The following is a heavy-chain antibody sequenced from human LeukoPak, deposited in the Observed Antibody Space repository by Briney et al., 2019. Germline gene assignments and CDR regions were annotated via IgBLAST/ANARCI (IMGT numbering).Heavy chain of an antibody. Sequence: GGSLRLSCAASGFTFSNAWMSWVRQAPGKGLEWVSYISDTGHAIYYADSVKGRFIISRDNAKNSLYLQMNSLRDEDTAVYYCARDGYPGGDYWGQGTLVTVSS. CDR2: ISDTGHAI. D-gene: IGHD3-22*01. J-gene: IGHJ4*02. CDR1: GFTFSNAW. CDR3: ARDGYPGGDY. V-gene: IGHV3-48*02.